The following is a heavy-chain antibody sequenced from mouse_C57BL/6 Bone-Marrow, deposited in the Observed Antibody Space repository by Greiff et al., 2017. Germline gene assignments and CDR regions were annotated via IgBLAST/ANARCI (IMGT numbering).Heavy chain of an antibody. V-gene: IGHV5-6*01. D-gene: IGHD3-3*01. CDR1: GFTFSSYG. J-gene: IGHJ2*01. Sequence: EVQGVESGGDLVKPGGSLKLSCAASGFTFSSYGMSWVRQTPDKRLEWVATISSGGSYTYYPDSVKGRFTISRDNAKNTRYLQMRSLKSEDTAMYYCARRGWAFDYWGQGTTLTVSS. CDR2: ISSGGSYT. CDR3: ARRGWAFDY.